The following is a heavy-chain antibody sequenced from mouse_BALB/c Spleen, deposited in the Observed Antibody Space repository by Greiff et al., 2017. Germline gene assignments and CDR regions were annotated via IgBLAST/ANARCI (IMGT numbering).Heavy chain of an antibody. D-gene: IGHD2-3*01. CDR3: ARGGWLLRAMDY. J-gene: IGHJ4*01. V-gene: IGHV1S29*02. CDR1: GYTFTDYN. CDR2: IYPYNGGT. Sequence: EVQVVESGPELVKPGASVKISCKASGYTFTDYNMHWVKQSHGKSLEWIGYIYPYNGGTGYNQKFKSKATLTVDNSSSTAYMELRSLTSEDSAVYYCARGGWLLRAMDYWGQGTSVTVSS.